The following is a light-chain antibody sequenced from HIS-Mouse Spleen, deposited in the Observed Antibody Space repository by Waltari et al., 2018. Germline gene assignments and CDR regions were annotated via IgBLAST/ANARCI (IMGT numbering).Light chain of an antibody. CDR3: MQGTHWLT. CDR2: KVS. J-gene: IGKJ4*01. Sequence: DVVMTQSPLSLPVTLGQPASISCRSSQSLVYSDGNTYLNWFQQRPGHSPRRLIYKVSNRDSGVPDRFSGSGSGTDFTLKISRVEAEDVGVYYCMQGTHWLTFGGGTKVEIK. CDR1: QSLVYSDGNTY. V-gene: IGKV2-30*01.